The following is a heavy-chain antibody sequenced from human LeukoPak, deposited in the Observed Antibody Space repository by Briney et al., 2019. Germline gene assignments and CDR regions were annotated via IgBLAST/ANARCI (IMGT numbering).Heavy chain of an antibody. Sequence: GRSLRLSCAASGFTFSSYGMHWVRQAPGKGLEWVAVIWYDGSNKYYADSVKGRFTISRDNSKNTLYLQMNSLRAEDTAVYYCASPNYYDSSGFDYWGQGTLVTVSP. CDR1: GFTFSSYG. V-gene: IGHV3-33*01. D-gene: IGHD3-22*01. J-gene: IGHJ4*02. CDR2: IWYDGSNK. CDR3: ASPNYYDSSGFDY.